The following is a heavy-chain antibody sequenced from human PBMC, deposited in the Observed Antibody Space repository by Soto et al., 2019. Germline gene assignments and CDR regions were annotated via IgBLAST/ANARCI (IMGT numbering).Heavy chain of an antibody. CDR2: IYYSGSS. Sequence: QVQLQESGPGLVKPSQTLSLTRTVSGGSISSGGFYWSWIRQHPGKGLEWIGYIYYSGSSNYNPSLKSRVTISGDTSKNQFSLRLSSVTAADTAVYYCARGFTMIVFDYWGQGTLVTVSS. D-gene: IGHD3-22*01. V-gene: IGHV4-31*03. CDR3: ARGFTMIVFDY. CDR1: GGSISSGGFY. J-gene: IGHJ4*02.